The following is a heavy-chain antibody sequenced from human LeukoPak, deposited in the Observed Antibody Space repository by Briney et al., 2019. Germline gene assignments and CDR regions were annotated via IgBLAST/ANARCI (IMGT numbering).Heavy chain of an antibody. V-gene: IGHV4-39*01. Sequence: KPSETLSLTCTVSGGSITSSSYYWGWIRQPPGKGLEWIGTVSYTGSTYYRPSLKSRVTISVDTSNYHFSLKLTSVTAADTAVYYCARQLAVSARLGWFDPWGQGTLVTVSS. CDR1: GGSITSSSYY. CDR2: VSYTGST. J-gene: IGHJ5*02. CDR3: ARQLAVSARLGWFDP. D-gene: IGHD6-6*01.